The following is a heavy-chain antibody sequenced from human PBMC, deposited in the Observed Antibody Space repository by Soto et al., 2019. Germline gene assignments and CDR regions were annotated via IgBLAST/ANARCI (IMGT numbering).Heavy chain of an antibody. CDR2: ISSSSSYI. J-gene: IGHJ4*02. CDR1: GFTFSLYS. Sequence: LRLSCAASGFTFSLYSMIWVRQAPGKGLEWVSSISSSSSYIYYADSMKGRFTLSRDNAQNSLYLQMNSLRVDDTAVYYCVRARATDSRPDYWGQGTLVTVSS. V-gene: IGHV3-21*01. D-gene: IGHD3-22*01. CDR3: VRARATDSRPDY.